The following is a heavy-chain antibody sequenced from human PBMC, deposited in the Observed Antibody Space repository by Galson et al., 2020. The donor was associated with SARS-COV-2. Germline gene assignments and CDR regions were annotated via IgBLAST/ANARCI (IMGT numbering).Heavy chain of an antibody. CDR3: ATGLPDANFY. CDR2: IYSGGSK. Sequence: GGSLRLSCAASGFTVSSNYLTWVRQAPGKGLEWVSIIYSGGSKYYADSVKGRFTISRDTSKNTLYLQMSSLRAEDTAVYYCATGLPDANFYWGQGTLVTVSS. V-gene: IGHV3-53*01. D-gene: IGHD2-2*01. J-gene: IGHJ4*02. CDR1: GFTVSSNY.